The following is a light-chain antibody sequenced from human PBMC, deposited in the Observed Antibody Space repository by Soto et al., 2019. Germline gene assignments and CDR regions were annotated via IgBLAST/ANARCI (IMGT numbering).Light chain of an antibody. CDR2: GNT. CDR1: RSDIGAGYD. V-gene: IGLV1-40*01. CDR3: QSYGSSRWV. Sequence: QSVLTQPPSVSGAPGQRVTISCIGSRSDIGAGYDVHWFQQFPGTAPKLLIYGNTNRPSGVPDRFSGSKSGTSASLAITGLQAGDEADYYCQSYGSSRWVFGGGTKVTVL. J-gene: IGLJ3*02.